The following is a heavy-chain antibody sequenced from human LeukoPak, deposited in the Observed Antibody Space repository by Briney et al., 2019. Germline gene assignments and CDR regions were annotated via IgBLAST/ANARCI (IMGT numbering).Heavy chain of an antibody. J-gene: IGHJ4*02. D-gene: IGHD5-12*01. CDR2: IYYSGST. CDR3: ARHPGYSGYEDANYFDY. Sequence: NPSEALSLTCTVSGGSISSYYWSWIRQPPGKGLEWIGYIYYSGSTNYNPSLKSRVTISVDTSKNQFSLKLSSVTAADTAVYYCARHPGYSGYEDANYFDYWGQGTLVTVSS. V-gene: IGHV4-59*08. CDR1: GGSISSYY.